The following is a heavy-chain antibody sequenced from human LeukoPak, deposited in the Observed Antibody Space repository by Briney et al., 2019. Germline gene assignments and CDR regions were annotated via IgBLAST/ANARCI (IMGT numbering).Heavy chain of an antibody. D-gene: IGHD5-24*01. CDR2: ISYDGSNK. Sequence: GGSLRLFCAASGFTFSSYGMHWVRQAPGKGLEWVAVISYDGSNKYYADSVKGRFTISRDNSKNTLYLQMNSLRAEDTAVYYCAKEGDGYNTFDYWGQGTLVTVSS. J-gene: IGHJ4*02. V-gene: IGHV3-30*18. CDR3: AKEGDGYNTFDY. CDR1: GFTFSSYG.